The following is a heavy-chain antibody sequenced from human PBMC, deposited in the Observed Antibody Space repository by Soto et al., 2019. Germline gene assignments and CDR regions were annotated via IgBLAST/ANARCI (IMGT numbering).Heavy chain of an antibody. Sequence: SVKVSCKASGYTFTSYAMQWVRPARGQRLEWIGWIVVGSGNTNYAQKFQERVTITRDMSTSTAYMELSSLRSEDTAVYYCAAEAFYDWGDAFDIWGQGTMVTVSS. CDR2: IVVGSGNT. CDR3: AAEAFYDWGDAFDI. CDR1: GYTFTSYA. J-gene: IGHJ3*02. D-gene: IGHD3-16*01. V-gene: IGHV1-58*02.